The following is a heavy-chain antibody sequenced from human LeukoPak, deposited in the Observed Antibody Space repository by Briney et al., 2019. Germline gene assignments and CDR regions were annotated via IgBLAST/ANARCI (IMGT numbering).Heavy chain of an antibody. J-gene: IGHJ4*02. V-gene: IGHV4-34*01. Sequence: SETLSLTCAVYGGSFSGYYWSWIRQPPGKGLEWIGEINHSGSTNYNPSLKSRVTISVDTSKNQFSLKLSSVTAADTAVYYCARGIDYWGQGTLVTVSS. CDR3: ARGIDY. CDR1: GGSFSGYY. CDR2: INHSGST.